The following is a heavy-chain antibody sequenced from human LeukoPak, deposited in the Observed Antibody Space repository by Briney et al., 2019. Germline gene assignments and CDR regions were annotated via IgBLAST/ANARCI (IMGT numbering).Heavy chain of an antibody. CDR3: ARGVTTYGDLRGAVH. J-gene: IGHJ4*02. CDR1: GYTFTGYY. Sequence: GASVKVSCKASGYTFTGYYMHWVRQAPGQGLEWMGWINPNSGGTNYAQKFQGRVTMTRDTSISTAYMELSRLRSDDTAVYYCARGVTTYGDLRGAVHWGQGTLVTVSS. V-gene: IGHV1-2*02. D-gene: IGHD4-17*01. CDR2: INPNSGGT.